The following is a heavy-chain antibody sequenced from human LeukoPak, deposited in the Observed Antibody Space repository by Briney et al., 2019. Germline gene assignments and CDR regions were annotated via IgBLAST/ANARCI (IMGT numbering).Heavy chain of an antibody. CDR2: IYYSGTS. CDR1: DGSISSRSVY. CDR3: ARGGRISNYPT. J-gene: IGHJ1*01. V-gene: IGHV4-39*07. D-gene: IGHD4-11*01. Sequence: SETLSLTCSVADGSISSRSVYWGWIRQSPGKGLEWIGSIYYSGTSYYNPSLKSRVTISVDTSKNQFSLKLSSVTAADTAVYYCARGGRISNYPTWGQGTLVTVSS.